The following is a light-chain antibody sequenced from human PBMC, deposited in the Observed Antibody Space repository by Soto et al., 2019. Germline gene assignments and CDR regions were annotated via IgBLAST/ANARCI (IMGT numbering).Light chain of an antibody. J-gene: IGLJ1*01. CDR2: DVS. V-gene: IGLV2-11*01. CDR1: SSDVGGYNY. Sequence: QSALTQPRSVSGSPGQSVTISCTGTSSDVGGYNYVSWYQEHPGRAPKLMIYDVSIRPSGVPDRFSGSKSGNTASLTISGVRAEDESVYYCCSYAGTYSSFVFASGTKLTVL. CDR3: CSYAGTYSSFV.